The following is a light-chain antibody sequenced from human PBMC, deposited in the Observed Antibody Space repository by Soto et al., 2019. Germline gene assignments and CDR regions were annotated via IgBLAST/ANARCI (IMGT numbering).Light chain of an antibody. V-gene: IGKV3-15*01. J-gene: IGKJ1*01. CDR3: QKYNTWLWT. Sequence: EVVMTQSPATLSVSPGERVTLSCRASQSINAHLAWYQQKPGQAPRLLIHGASTRATGIPARFSGSGFGTEFILTISSLQSEDYYCQKYNTWLWTFGQGTKVEIQ. CDR2: GAS. CDR1: QSINAH.